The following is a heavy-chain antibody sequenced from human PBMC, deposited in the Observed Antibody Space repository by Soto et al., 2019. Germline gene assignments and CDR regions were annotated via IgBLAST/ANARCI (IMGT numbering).Heavy chain of an antibody. CDR2: LYPGPGT. CDR3: ARQCYGDCSNAFPL. CDR1: GFSVSTNF. V-gene: IGHV3-66*04. Sequence: EEQLVESGGGLVRPGGSLRLSCAVSGFSVSTNFMNWVRQAPGREPQWVAVLYPGPGTYYADSVQGRFIISRDDSTNTLFLHLTNMRAEDTAVYYCARQCYGDCSNAFPLWGQGTMVTVSS. D-gene: IGHD2-21*01. J-gene: IGHJ3*01.